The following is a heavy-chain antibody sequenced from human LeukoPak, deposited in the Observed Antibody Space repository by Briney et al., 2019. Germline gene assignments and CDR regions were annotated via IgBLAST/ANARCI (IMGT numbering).Heavy chain of an antibody. CDR3: ATYDVLTGFEY. D-gene: IGHD3-9*01. V-gene: IGHV1-69*13. Sequence: SVKVSCKASGGTLSDHVISWVRQAPGHGLEWMGGIIPLKGTSKLTQKLQDRATISADESTNTVYMEVRSLRSEDTALYYCATYDVLTGFEYWGQGTLVIVSS. CDR1: GGTLSDHV. CDR2: IIPLKGTS. J-gene: IGHJ4*02.